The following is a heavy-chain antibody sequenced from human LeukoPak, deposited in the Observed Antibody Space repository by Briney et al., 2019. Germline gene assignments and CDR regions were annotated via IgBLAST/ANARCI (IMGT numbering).Heavy chain of an antibody. CDR1: GGSISSYY. Sequence: SETLSLTCTVSGGSISSYYWSWIRQPPGKGLEWIGYIYYSGSTNYNPSLKSRVTISVDTSKNQFSLKLSSVTAADTAVYYCARVLSGGWYGYYYYGMDVWGQGTTVTVSS. J-gene: IGHJ6*02. CDR3: ARVLSGGWYGYYYYGMDV. CDR2: IYYSGST. D-gene: IGHD6-19*01. V-gene: IGHV4-59*01.